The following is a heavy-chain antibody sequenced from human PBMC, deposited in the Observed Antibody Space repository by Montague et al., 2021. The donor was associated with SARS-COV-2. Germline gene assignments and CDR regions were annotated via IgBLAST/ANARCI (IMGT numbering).Heavy chain of an antibody. CDR1: GDSVSSNSAT. CDR3: VRGIEAAGSYDY. CDR2: TYYRSMWKS. D-gene: IGHD6-13*01. Sequence: CAISGDSVSSNSATWNWIRQSPSIGLEWLGRTYYRSMWKSDYAXXXKSRIAINPDTSKNQFSLQLSSVTPEDTALYYCVRGIEAAGSYDYWGQGTLVTVSS. J-gene: IGHJ4*02. V-gene: IGHV6-1*01.